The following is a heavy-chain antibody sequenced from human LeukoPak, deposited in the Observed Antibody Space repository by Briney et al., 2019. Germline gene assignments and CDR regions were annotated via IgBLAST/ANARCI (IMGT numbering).Heavy chain of an antibody. Sequence: GASVKVSCKASGYTFTGYYMHWVRQAPGQGLEWMGIINPSGGSTSYAQKFQGRVTMTRDMSTSTVYMELSSLRSEDTAVYYCARDRRGDTSMAPFDPWGQGTLVTVSS. V-gene: IGHV1-46*01. CDR2: INPSGGST. CDR1: GYTFTGYY. J-gene: IGHJ5*02. CDR3: ARDRRGDTSMAPFDP. D-gene: IGHD5-18*01.